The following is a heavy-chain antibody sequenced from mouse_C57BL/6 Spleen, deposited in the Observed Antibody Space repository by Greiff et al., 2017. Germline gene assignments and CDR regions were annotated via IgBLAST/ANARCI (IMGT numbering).Heavy chain of an antibody. J-gene: IGHJ3*01. CDR3: ARSPTGPWFAY. CDR2: INPGSGGT. V-gene: IGHV1-54*01. D-gene: IGHD4-1*02. CDR1: GYAFTNYL. Sequence: VKLLESGAELVRPGTSVKVSCKASGYAFTNYLIEWVKQRPGQGLEWIGVINPGSGGTNYNEQFKGKATLTAAKSSSTAYMQLSSLTSEDSAVYFCARSPTGPWFAYWGQGTLVTVSA.